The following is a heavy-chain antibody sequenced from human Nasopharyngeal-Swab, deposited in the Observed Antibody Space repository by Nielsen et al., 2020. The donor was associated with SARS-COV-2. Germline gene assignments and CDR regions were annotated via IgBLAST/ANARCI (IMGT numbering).Heavy chain of an antibody. D-gene: IGHD3-3*01. CDR3: ARNLNYDFRFDY. CDR1: GGSISSCSYY. J-gene: IGHJ4*02. Sequence: SETLSLTCTVSGGSISSCSYYWGWIRQPPGKGLEWIGSIYYSGSTYYNPSLKSRVTISVDTSKNQFSLKLSSVTAADTAVYYCARNLNYDFRFDYWGQGTLVTVSS. CDR2: IYYSGST. V-gene: IGHV4-39*01.